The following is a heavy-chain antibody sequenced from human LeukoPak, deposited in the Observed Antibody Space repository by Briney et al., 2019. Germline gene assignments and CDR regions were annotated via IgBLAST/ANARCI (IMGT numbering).Heavy chain of an antibody. CDR2: ISGSGGST. CDR1: GFTFSNAW. D-gene: IGHD6-13*01. J-gene: IGHJ4*02. CDR3: AKELYSSSWYSDY. Sequence: GGSLRLSCAASGFTFSNAWMSWVRQAPGKGLEWVSAISGSGGSTYYADSVKGRFTISRDNSKNTLYLQMNSLRAEDTAVYYCAKELYSSSWYSDYWGQGTLVTVSS. V-gene: IGHV3-23*01.